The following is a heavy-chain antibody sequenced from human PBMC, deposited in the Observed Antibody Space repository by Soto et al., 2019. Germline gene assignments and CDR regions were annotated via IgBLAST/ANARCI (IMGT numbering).Heavy chain of an antibody. Sequence: QSVGSLRLSCAASGFTFSSYAMHWVRQAPGKGLEWVAVISYDGSNKYYADSVKGRFTISRDNSKNTLYLQMNSLRAEDTAVYYCARDPRVVPAAQFFDYWGQGTLVTVSS. CDR2: ISYDGSNK. J-gene: IGHJ4*02. CDR3: ARDPRVVPAAQFFDY. D-gene: IGHD2-2*01. V-gene: IGHV3-30-3*01. CDR1: GFTFSSYA.